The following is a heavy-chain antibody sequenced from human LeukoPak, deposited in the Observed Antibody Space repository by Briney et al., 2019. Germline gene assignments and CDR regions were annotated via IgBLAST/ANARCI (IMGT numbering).Heavy chain of an antibody. CDR2: INQDGSEK. J-gene: IGHJ4*02. V-gene: IGHV3-7*03. D-gene: IGHD3-3*01. CDR3: ARRSPLEWLSEQYYFDY. Sequence: GGSLRLSCAASGFTFHNNWMSWVRQAPGKGLEWVANINQDGSEKNYVDSVKGRFTISRDNAKNSLSLQMNSLRAEDTAVYYCARRSPLEWLSEQYYFDYWGQGTLVTVSS. CDR1: GFTFHNNW.